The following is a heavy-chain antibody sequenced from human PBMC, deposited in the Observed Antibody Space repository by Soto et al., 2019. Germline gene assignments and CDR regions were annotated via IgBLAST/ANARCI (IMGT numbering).Heavy chain of an antibody. CDR1: GGSISSYY. Sequence: PSETLSLTCTVSGGSISSYYWSWSRQPPAKGLEWSGEIYYSGNTNYNPSLKSRVTISVDTSKNPFSLKLRSVTAADTAVYYCEGNYDSSGYYYFDYWGQGTLVTVSS. CDR2: IYYSGNT. V-gene: IGHV4-59*01. CDR3: EGNYDSSGYYYFDY. J-gene: IGHJ4*02. D-gene: IGHD3-22*01.